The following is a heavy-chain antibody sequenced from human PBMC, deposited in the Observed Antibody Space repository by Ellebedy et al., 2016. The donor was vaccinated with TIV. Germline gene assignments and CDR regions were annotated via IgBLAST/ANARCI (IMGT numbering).Heavy chain of an antibody. V-gene: IGHV3-64*01. J-gene: IGHJ4*02. CDR3: ARRGRGGYDF. D-gene: IGHD5-24*01. CDR2: ITDDGGST. Sequence: GESLKISCAASGFTFSKYAMHWVRQAPGKGLEYVSAITDDGGSTFYANSVKGRFTISRDNSKNTLYLQMGSLRAEDMAVYYCARRGRGGYDFWGQGTLVAVS. CDR1: GFTFSKYA.